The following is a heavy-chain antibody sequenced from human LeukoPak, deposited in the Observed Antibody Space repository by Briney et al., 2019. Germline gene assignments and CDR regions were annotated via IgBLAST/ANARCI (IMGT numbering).Heavy chain of an antibody. CDR1: GGSINSYY. CDR2: IYYSGST. Sequence: SETLSLTCTVSGGSINSYYWSWIRQPPGKGLEWIGYIYYSGSTNYNPSLKSRVIISVDTSKNQFSLKLSAVTAADTAVYYCARAIAALWFDPWGQGTLVTVSS. D-gene: IGHD6-6*01. CDR3: ARAIAALWFDP. V-gene: IGHV4-59*01. J-gene: IGHJ5*02.